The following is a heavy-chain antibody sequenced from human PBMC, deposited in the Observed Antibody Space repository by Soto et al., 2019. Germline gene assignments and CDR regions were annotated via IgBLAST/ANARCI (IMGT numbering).Heavy chain of an antibody. J-gene: IGHJ4*02. CDR2: IIPIFGTA. CDR3: ATVTMVPGGSLFDY. D-gene: IGHD3-10*01. V-gene: IGHV1-69*13. Sequence: GASVKVSCKASGGTFSSYAISWVRQAPGQGLEWMGGIIPIFGTANYAQKFQGRVTITADESTSTAYMELSSLRSEDTAVYYCATVTMVPGGSLFDYWGQGTLVTVSS. CDR1: GGTFSSYA.